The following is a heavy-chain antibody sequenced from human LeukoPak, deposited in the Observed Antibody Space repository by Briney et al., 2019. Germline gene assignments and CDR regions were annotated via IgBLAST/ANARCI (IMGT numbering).Heavy chain of an antibody. CDR2: INADGSST. CDR1: GFTVSTYV. Sequence: PGGSLRLSCAVSGFTVSTYVMHWVRQAPGKGLVWVSRINADGSSTSYADSVKGRCTISRDNAKNTLYLQMNSLRAEDTAVYYCARGWRGTFDYWGQGTLVTVSS. CDR3: ARGWRGTFDY. V-gene: IGHV3-74*01. D-gene: IGHD1-7*01. J-gene: IGHJ4*02.